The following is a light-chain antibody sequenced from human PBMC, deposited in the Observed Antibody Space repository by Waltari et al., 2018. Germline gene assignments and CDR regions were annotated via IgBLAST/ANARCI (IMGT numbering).Light chain of an antibody. CDR3: SSYASSK. J-gene: IGLJ2*01. Sequence: QSALTQPASVSGSPGQTTTIPCPGTSSDIGGHNYVSWYQQHPGKAPKLMIYDVVKRPSGVSNRFSGSKSGNTASLTISGLQAEDDAIYYCSSYASSKFGGGTKLTVL. CDR2: DVV. V-gene: IGLV2-14*01. CDR1: SSDIGGHNY.